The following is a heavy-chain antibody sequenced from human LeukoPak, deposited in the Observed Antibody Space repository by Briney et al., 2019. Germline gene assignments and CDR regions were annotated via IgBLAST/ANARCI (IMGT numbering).Heavy chain of an antibody. D-gene: IGHD2-15*01. V-gene: IGHV1-24*01. CDR1: GYTLTELS. J-gene: IGHJ4*02. CDR3: ATLLYCSGGSCSVEAPFDY. Sequence: ASVKISCKVSGYTLTELSMHWVRQAPGKGLEWMGGFDPEDGETIYAQKFQGRVTMTEDTSTDTAYMELSSLRSEDTAVYYCATLLYCSGGSCSVEAPFDYWGQGTLVTVSS. CDR2: FDPEDGET.